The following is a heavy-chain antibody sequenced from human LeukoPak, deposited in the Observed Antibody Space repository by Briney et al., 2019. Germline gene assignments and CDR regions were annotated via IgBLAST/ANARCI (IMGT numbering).Heavy chain of an antibody. J-gene: IGHJ4*02. D-gene: IGHD3-22*01. Sequence: SQTLSLTCTVSGASLSSDDQYWNWIRQSPGKGLEWIGSIHPSGTLYNNPSLESRFTISIDTSKNQFSLNLNSVTAADTAVYLCSRGLDSRKLGYWGQGTLVTVSS. CDR3: SRGLDSRKLGY. CDR1: GASLSSDDQY. V-gene: IGHV4-31*03. CDR2: IHPSGTL.